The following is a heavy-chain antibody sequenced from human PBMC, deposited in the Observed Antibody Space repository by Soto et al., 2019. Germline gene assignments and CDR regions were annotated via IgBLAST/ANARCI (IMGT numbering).Heavy chain of an antibody. J-gene: IGHJ5*02. D-gene: IGHD5-12*01. Sequence: SETLCLTCSVPGASVAGGSYYWSWVRQPPGKGLEWIGYIPSRGRPFYNPSLTSRGTISADTSKNQLSLQLTSVTAADTAVYYCARDSYSRYDFGLWGQGTLVTVSS. V-gene: IGHV4-30-4*01. CDR1: GASVAGGSYY. CDR3: ARDSYSRYDFGL. CDR2: IPSRGRP.